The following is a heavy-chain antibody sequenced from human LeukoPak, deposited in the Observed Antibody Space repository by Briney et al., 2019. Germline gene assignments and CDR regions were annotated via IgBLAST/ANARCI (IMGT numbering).Heavy chain of an antibody. V-gene: IGHV3-30*03. Sequence: GRSLRLSCAASGFTFSSYGMHWVRQAPGKGLEWVAVISYDGSNKYYADSVKGRFTISRDNSKNTLYLQMNSLRAEDTAVYYCATLWQLVGGVFDYWGQGTLVTVSS. CDR1: GFTFSSYG. D-gene: IGHD6-6*01. J-gene: IGHJ4*02. CDR3: ATLWQLVGGVFDY. CDR2: ISYDGSNK.